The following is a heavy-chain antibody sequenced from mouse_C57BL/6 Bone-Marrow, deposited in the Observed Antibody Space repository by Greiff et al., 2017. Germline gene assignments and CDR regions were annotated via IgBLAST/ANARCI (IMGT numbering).Heavy chain of an antibody. Sequence: EVQLQHSGAELVRPGASVKLSCTASGFNIKDDYMHWVKQRPEQGLEWIGWIDPENGDTEYASEFQGKATITADTSSNTAYLQLSSLTSEDTAVYYCTTWAYWGQGTLVTVSA. CDR2: IDPENGDT. V-gene: IGHV14-4*01. CDR1: GFNIKDDY. J-gene: IGHJ3*01. CDR3: TTWAY.